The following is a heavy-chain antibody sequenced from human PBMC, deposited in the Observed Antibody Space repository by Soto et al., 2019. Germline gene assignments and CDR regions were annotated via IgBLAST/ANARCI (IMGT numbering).Heavy chain of an antibody. Sequence: GGSLRLSCSASGFTFSSFAMHWVRQAPGKGLEYVSSISINGGSTHYADSVKGRFTISRDNSRNTQYLQMSSLRADDTAVYYCVKGEFYYDSSAYYPFDSWGQGTLVTVSS. CDR1: GFTFSSFA. V-gene: IGHV3-64D*06. J-gene: IGHJ4*02. D-gene: IGHD3-22*01. CDR2: ISINGGST. CDR3: VKGEFYYDSSAYYPFDS.